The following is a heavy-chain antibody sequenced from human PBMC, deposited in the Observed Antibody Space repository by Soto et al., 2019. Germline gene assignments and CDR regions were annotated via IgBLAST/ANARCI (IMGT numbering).Heavy chain of an antibody. CDR1: GFTFSSYS. J-gene: IGHJ4*02. V-gene: IGHV3-21*01. Sequence: GGSLRLSCAASGFTFSSYSMNWVRQAPGKGLEWVSSISSSSSYIYYADSVKGRFTISRDNAKNSLYLQMNSLRVEDTAVYYCARTYYDFWSGKPSDFDYWGQGTLVTVSS. D-gene: IGHD3-3*01. CDR3: ARTYYDFWSGKPSDFDY. CDR2: ISSSSSYI.